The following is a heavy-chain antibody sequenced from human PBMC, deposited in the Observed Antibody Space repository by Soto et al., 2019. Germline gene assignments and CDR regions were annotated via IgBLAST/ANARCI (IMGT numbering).Heavy chain of an antibody. CDR1: CGSVSGDY. V-gene: IGHV4-34*01. D-gene: IGHD1-26*01. CDR2: INHSGST. J-gene: IGHJ6*02. Sequence: PSEALPLTCSVYCGSVSGDYWTCSREPRWKGVEWIGEINHSGSTNYNPSLKSRVTISVDTSKNQFSLKLSSVTAAGTAVYYCASWIVGAHYYYYGMDVWGQGTTVTAP. CDR3: ASWIVGAHYYYYGMDV.